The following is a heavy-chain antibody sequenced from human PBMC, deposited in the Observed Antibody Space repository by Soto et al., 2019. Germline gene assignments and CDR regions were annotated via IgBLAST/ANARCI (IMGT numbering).Heavy chain of an antibody. V-gene: IGHV4-39*02. D-gene: IGHD1-1*01. J-gene: IGHJ3*02. CDR1: GDSITTSGHL. Sequence: QVQLQESGPGLLKPSNTLSLTCNVSGDSITTSGHLWGWIRQPPRKRLEWIGTISYSGATFYNPSLASRITISVDTSKNHFSLNLISVTAADTAVYYCARHDHGAFTINGFDIWGQGTMVTVSS. CDR2: ISYSGAT. CDR3: ARHDHGAFTINGFDI.